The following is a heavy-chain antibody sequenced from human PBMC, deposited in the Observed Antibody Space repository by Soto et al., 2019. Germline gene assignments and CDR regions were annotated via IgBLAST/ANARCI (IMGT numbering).Heavy chain of an antibody. CDR3: AKPFPRGAATYYYYGMDV. D-gene: IGHD1-26*01. V-gene: IGHV3-30*18. CDR2: ISYDGSNK. CDR1: GFTFSSYG. Sequence: GGSLRLSCAASGFTFSSYGMHWVRQAPGKGLEWVAVISYDGSNKYYADSVKGRFTISRDNSKNTLYLQMNSLRAEDTAVYYCAKPFPRGAATYYYYGMDVWGQGTTVTVSS. J-gene: IGHJ6*02.